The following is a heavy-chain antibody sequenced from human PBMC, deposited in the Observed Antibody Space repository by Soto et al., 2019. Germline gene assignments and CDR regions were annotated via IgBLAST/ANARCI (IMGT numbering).Heavy chain of an antibody. CDR1: GFTFSSYA. CDR3: KKGYYYDTCGYFDS. D-gene: IGHD3-22*01. J-gene: IGHJ4*02. V-gene: IGHV3-23*01. Sequence: EVQLLESGGGLVQPGGSLRLSCAASGFTFSSYAMGWVHQAPGKGLELVSTISAGGGRTYFAASVKGRFTISRDNSKNTLYLQMNSLRAEDTAVYSCKKGYYYDTCGYFDSWGQGTLVTVSS. CDR2: ISAGGGRT.